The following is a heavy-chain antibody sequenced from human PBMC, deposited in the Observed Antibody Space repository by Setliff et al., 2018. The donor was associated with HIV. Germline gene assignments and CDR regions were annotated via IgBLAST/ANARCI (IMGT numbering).Heavy chain of an antibody. CDR2: IYYNGNT. D-gene: IGHD1-1*01. Sequence: TSETLSLTCTVSGGSISSHYWSWIRLPPGKGLEWIGTIYYNGNTNYNPSLKSRVAISVDTSKNQFSLMLGSMTAADTAVYYCARERLSRLGFDYWGQGTLVTVSS. CDR1: GGSISSHY. V-gene: IGHV4-59*11. J-gene: IGHJ4*02. CDR3: ARERLSRLGFDY.